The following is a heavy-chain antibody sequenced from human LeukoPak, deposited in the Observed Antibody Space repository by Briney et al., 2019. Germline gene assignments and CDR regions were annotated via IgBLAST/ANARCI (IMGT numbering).Heavy chain of an antibody. Sequence: GGSLRLSCAASGFTFSSYSMNWVRQAPGEGREYLSSISSIIIYLYYTDSLKSGVTISTDNAKNTLCMQIKSLRAEQTRLYISARTAATDALRWFDPWGQGTLVTVSS. J-gene: IGHJ5*02. CDR2: ISSIIIYL. V-gene: IGHV3-21*01. D-gene: IGHD2-15*01. CDR1: GFTFSSYS. CDR3: ARTAATDALRWFDP.